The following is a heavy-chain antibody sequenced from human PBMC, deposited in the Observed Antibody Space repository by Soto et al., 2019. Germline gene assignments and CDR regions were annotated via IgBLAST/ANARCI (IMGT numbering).Heavy chain of an antibody. J-gene: IGHJ6*02. CDR3: ARIGIAVASAYYYYGMDV. D-gene: IGHD6-19*01. CDR1: GYSFTSYW. CDR2: IYPGDSDT. V-gene: IGHV5-51*01. Sequence: PGESLKTSCKGSGYSFTSYWIGWVRQMPGKGLEWMGIIYPGDSDTRYSPSFQGQVTISADNSITTAYLQWSSLKASDTAMYYCARIGIAVASAYYYYGMDVWGQGTTVTVSS.